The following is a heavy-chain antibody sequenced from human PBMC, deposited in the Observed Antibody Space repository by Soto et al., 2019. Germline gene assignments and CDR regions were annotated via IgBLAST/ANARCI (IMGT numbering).Heavy chain of an antibody. CDR1: GFTFSSYW. CDR3: AREAGTAAFDI. Sequence: EVQLVESGGGLVQPGGSLRLSCAASGFTFSSYWMSWVRQAPGKGLEWVANIKQDGSEKYYVDSVKGRFTISRDNAKNSLYLQMNSLRAEDMAVYYCAREAGTAAFDIWGQGTMVTVSS. J-gene: IGHJ3*02. D-gene: IGHD6-13*01. V-gene: IGHV3-7*01. CDR2: IKQDGSEK.